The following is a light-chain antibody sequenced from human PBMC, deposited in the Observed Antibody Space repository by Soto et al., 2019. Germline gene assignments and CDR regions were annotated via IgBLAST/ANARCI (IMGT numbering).Light chain of an antibody. CDR2: GAS. CDR1: QSVTSNY. V-gene: IGKV3-20*01. CDR3: HQYGSSVWT. Sequence: IVLTQSPGTLSLSPGERATLSCRANQSVTSNYIAWYQQKLGQAPRLILFGASSRATGIPDRFSGSGSGRDFSLTIIRLEPEDFAVYYCHQYGSSVWTFGQGTKVEIK. J-gene: IGKJ1*01.